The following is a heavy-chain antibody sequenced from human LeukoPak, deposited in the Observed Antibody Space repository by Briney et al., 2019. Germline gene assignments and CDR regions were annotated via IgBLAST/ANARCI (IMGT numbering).Heavy chain of an antibody. V-gene: IGHV4-39*07. CDR2: IYYSGST. CDR3: ARTDYYYYYMDV. CDR1: GGSISSSSYY. J-gene: IGHJ6*03. Sequence: SETLSLTCTVSGGSISSSSYYWGWIRQPPGKGLEWIGSIYYSGSTYYNPSLKSRVTISVDTSKNQFSLKLSSVTAADTAVYYCARTDYYYYYMDVWGRGTTVTVSS.